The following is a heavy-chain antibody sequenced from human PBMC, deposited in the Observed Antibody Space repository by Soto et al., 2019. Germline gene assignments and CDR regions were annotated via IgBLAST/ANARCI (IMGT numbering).Heavy chain of an antibody. Sequence: PGGSLKLSCAGSGFIFSDSAMIWVRQAPGKGLEWVSGISGSGDETYYVDSVKGRFTFSRDNARNTLNLQLNSLRVEDTAIYYCAKTDGSAGYCRRTDYWGQGTQVTVSS. D-gene: IGHD3-9*01. V-gene: IGHV3-23*01. CDR3: AKTDGSAGYCRRTDY. CDR2: ISGSGDET. J-gene: IGHJ4*02. CDR1: GFIFSDSA.